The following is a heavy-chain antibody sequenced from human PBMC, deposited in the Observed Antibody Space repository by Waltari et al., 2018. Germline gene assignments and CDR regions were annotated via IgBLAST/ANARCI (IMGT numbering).Heavy chain of an antibody. CDR2: LSYDGSNK. CDR1: GFICSTYA. Sequence: QVQLVESGGGVVQPGRYLRLSCAASGFICSTYAMHGVRQAPGKGLELVAFLSYDGSNKYYADSLNGRFTISSDNSNNTLYLQMNTLTPEDTAVYFCARENRQWLAPEPYYFDYWGLGTLVTVTS. D-gene: IGHD6-19*01. V-gene: IGHV3-30*04. CDR3: ARENRQWLAPEPYYFDY. J-gene: IGHJ4*02.